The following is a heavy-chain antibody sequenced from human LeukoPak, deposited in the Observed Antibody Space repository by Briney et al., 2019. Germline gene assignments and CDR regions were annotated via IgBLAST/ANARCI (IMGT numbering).Heavy chain of an antibody. CDR3: ARAEARSIADNWFDP. J-gene: IGHJ5*02. V-gene: IGHV3-21*01. CDR2: ISSSSSYI. CDR1: GFTFSSYS. D-gene: IGHD6-6*01. Sequence: GGSLRLSCAASGFTFSSYSMNWVRQAPGKGLEWVSSISSSSSYIYYADSVKGRFTISRDNAKNSLYLQMNSLRAEGTAVYYCARAEARSIADNWFDPWGQGTLVTVSS.